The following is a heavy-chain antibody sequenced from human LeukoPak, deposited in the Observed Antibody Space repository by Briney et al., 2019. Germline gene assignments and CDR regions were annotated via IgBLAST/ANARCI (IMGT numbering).Heavy chain of an antibody. D-gene: IGHD3-10*01. J-gene: IGHJ1*01. CDR3: ARDPGGSGGKVFQH. CDR1: EFTFSSYW. Sequence: GGSLRLSCAASEFTFSSYWMSWVRQAPGKGLEWVANIKQDGSEKYYVDSVKGRFTISRDNAKNSLYLQMNSLRAEDTAVYYCARDPGGSGGKVFQHWGQGTLVTVSS. V-gene: IGHV3-7*01. CDR2: IKQDGSEK.